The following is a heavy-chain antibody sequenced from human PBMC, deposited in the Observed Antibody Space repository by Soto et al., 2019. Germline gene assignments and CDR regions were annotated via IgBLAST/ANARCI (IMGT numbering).Heavy chain of an antibody. D-gene: IGHD5-12*01. CDR3: ARDRGYR. J-gene: IGHJ3*01. Sequence: QLVESGGGLVQPGGSLRLSCAASGFSVSNNYMKWVRQAPGKGLEWVSLIYSGGSKYYADSVKGRFTISRGNSKNTLFLQMNSLRVEDTAVYYCARDRGYRWGQGTMVTVSS. CDR1: GFSVSNNY. CDR2: IYSGGSK. V-gene: IGHV3-66*01.